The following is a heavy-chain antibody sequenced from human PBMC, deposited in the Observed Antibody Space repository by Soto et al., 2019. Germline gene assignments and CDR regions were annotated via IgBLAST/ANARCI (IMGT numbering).Heavy chain of an antibody. V-gene: IGHV3-9*02. J-gene: IGHJ6*02. CDR3: TEDILPGGADV. CDR1: AFSSHHHA. CDR2: IHWNNGAT. D-gene: IGHD3-16*01. Sequence: GGSLRLSCVASAFSSHHHAIHWVRQGPGKGLEWVSGIHWNNGATGYADSVKGRFTIFKDNVKSSVYLQMNSLRTDDTAFYYCTEDILPGGADVWGQGTTVTVSS.